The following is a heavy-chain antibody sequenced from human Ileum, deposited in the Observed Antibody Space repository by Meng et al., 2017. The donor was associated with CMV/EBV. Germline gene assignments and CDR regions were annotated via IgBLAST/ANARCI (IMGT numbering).Heavy chain of an antibody. V-gene: IGHV3-21*01. CDR3: ATGAITDGMDV. J-gene: IGHJ6*02. CDR1: GFTFSSYS. Sequence: GESLKISCAASGFTFSSYSMNWVRQAPGKGLEWVSPISSSSSYTYYADSVKGRFTISRDNAKNSLYLQMNSLRAEDTAVYYCATGAITDGMDVWGQGPTVTVSS. CDR2: ISSSSSYT. D-gene: IGHD5-12*01.